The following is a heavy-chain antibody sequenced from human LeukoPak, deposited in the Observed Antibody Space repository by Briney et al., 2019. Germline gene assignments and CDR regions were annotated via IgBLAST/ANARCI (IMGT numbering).Heavy chain of an antibody. CDR1: GYRFTNYW. CDR2: IYPGDSDT. J-gene: IGHJ4*02. V-gene: IGHV5-51*01. Sequence: GESLKISCKGSGYRFTNYWIGWVRQMPGKGLECMGIIYPGDSDTRYSPSFQGQVTISADKSISSAYLQWSSLKTSDTAIYFCATRVSVGPFDYWGQGTLVTVSS. CDR3: ATRVSVGPFDY. D-gene: IGHD1-26*01.